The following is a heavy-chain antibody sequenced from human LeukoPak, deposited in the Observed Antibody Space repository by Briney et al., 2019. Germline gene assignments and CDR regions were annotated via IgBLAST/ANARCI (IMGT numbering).Heavy chain of an antibody. D-gene: IGHD6-13*01. J-gene: IGHJ4*02. CDR1: GFSFSSYW. V-gene: IGHV3-7*04. CDR2: IKQDGSET. Sequence: GGSLRRSCAASGFSFSSYWMSWVRQAPGKGLEWVANIKQDGSETYYVGSVGGRFTISRDNAKNSLYLQMNSLRAEDTAVYYCARDKQSGSSLFDYWGQGTLVTVSS. CDR3: ARDKQSGSSLFDY.